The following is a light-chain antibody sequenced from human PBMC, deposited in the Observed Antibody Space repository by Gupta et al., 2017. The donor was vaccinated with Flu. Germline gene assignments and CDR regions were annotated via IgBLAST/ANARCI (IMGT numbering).Light chain of an antibody. Sequence: EIVLTQSPATLSFSPVERATLSCRASQSVSSYLAWDQQQPGQAPRLPIYEASNRATGIIARFSGSGSVTDFTRTLSGLEPDDFAGYDGQPHSNFGGGTKVEIK. J-gene: IGKJ4*01. CDR1: QSVSSY. CDR3: QPHSN. V-gene: IGKV3-11*01. CDR2: EAS.